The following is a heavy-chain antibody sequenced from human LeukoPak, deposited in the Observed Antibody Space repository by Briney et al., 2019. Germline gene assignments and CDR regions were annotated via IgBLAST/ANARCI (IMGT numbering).Heavy chain of an antibody. J-gene: IGHJ4*02. Sequence: GSLLLSLSGPGFAFVTYAMRGGRAAPGKGLGGVSSISANGQATYYADSVEGRFTISRDNSKTTLYLQLNSLRPEDTATYYCARDPYNTILYRLAYWGQGTLVTVSS. D-gene: IGHD3-10*01. CDR1: GFAFVTYA. V-gene: IGHV3-23*01. CDR3: ARDPYNTILYRLAY. CDR2: ISANGQAT.